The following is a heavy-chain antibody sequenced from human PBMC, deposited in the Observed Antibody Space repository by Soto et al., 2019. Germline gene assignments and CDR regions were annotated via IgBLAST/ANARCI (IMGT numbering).Heavy chain of an antibody. CDR1: GFSFSSYG. CDR3: GAGQYFSDY. V-gene: IGHV3-30*03. J-gene: IGHJ4*02. D-gene: IGHD6-13*01. CDR2: ISYGGSEK. Sequence: QVQLVESGGGVVQPGRSLRLSCAASGFSFSSYGMHWVRQAPGKGLEWVALISYGGSEKYFADSVKGRFTISRDNSKNTLYLQMNSLRVEDTAVYYCGAGQYFSDYWGQGTLVTVCS.